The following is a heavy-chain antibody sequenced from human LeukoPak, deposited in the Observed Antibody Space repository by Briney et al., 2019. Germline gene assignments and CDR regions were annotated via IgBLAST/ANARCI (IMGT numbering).Heavy chain of an antibody. D-gene: IGHD3-22*01. J-gene: IGHJ4*02. CDR3: ARGGYYSFSDY. CDR1: GYTFTSYY. Sequence: GASVKVSCKASGYTFTSYYIHWMRQAPGQGLKWMGIINPSGGSTSYSQKFQGRVTMTTDTSTSTVYMELSSLRSEDTAVYYCARGGYYSFSDYWGQGTLVTVSS. CDR2: INPSGGST. V-gene: IGHV1-46*01.